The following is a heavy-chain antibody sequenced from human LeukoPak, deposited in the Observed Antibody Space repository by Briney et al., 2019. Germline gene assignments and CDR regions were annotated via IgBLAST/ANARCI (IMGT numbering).Heavy chain of an antibody. V-gene: IGHV1-18*01. Sequence: GASVKVSCKASGYTFTSYGLSWVRQAPGQGLEWMGWISSYNGKTNYAQKFQGRLTMTTDTSTSTAYMELRSLTSDDTAVYYCARDITVVSLASIGFDYWSQGTVVTLSS. CDR2: ISSYNGKT. CDR1: GYTFTSYG. J-gene: IGHJ4*02. D-gene: IGHD3-16*01. CDR3: ARDITVVSLASIGFDY.